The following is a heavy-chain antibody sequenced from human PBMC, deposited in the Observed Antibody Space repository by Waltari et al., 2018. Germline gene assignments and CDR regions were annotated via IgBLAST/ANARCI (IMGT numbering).Heavy chain of an antibody. CDR3: AREKRFNAAFDY. CDR1: GGSISSGSYY. Sequence: QVQLQESGPGLVKPSQTLSLTCTVSGGSISSGSYYWSWIRQPAGTGLEWIGRIYTSGSTNYNPSLKSRVTISVDTSKNQFSLKLSSVTAADTAVYYCAREKRFNAAFDYWGQGTLVTVSS. D-gene: IGHD2-2*01. V-gene: IGHV4-61*02. CDR2: IYTSGST. J-gene: IGHJ4*02.